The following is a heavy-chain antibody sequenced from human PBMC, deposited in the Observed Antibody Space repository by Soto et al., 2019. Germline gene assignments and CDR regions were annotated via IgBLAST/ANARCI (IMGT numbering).Heavy chain of an antibody. Sequence: HPGGSLRLSCAASGFTFSSYAMHWVRQAPGKGLEWVAVISYDGSETFYADSVKGRFTISRDNSKSTLYLQMNSLRAEDTAVYYCARPPPTVTTVNYYYGMDVWGQGTTVTVSS. J-gene: IGHJ6*02. CDR1: GFTFSSYA. V-gene: IGHV3-30-3*01. D-gene: IGHD4-17*01. CDR2: ISYDGSET. CDR3: ARPPPTVTTVNYYYGMDV.